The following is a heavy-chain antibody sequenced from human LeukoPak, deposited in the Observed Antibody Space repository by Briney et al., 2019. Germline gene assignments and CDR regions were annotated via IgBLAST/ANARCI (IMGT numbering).Heavy chain of an antibody. CDR2: IRYDGSNK. J-gene: IGHJ4*02. CDR3: AKPLLSSGSMPSY. Sequence: PGGSLRLSCAASGFTFSSYGMHWVRQAPGKGLEWVAFIRYDGSNKYYADSVKGRFTISRDNSKNTLYLQMNSLRAEDTAVYYCAKPLLSSGSMPSYWGQGTLVTVSA. CDR1: GFTFSSYG. V-gene: IGHV3-30*02. D-gene: IGHD3-10*01.